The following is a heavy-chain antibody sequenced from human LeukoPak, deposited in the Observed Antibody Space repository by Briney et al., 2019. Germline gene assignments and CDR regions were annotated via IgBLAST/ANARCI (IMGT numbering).Heavy chain of an antibody. CDR1: GGSFSGYY. V-gene: IGHV4-34*01. J-gene: IGHJ3*02. Sequence: SETLSLTCAVYGGSFSGYYWSWIRQPPGKGLEWIGEINHSGSTNYNPSLKSRVTISVDTSKNQFSLKLSSVTAEDTAVYYCAREPDYYDSSGYYAFDIWGQGTMVTVSS. CDR2: INHSGST. D-gene: IGHD3-22*01. CDR3: AREPDYYDSSGYYAFDI.